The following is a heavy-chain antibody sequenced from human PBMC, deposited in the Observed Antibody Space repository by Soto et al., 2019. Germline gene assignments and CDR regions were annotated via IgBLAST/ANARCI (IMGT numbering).Heavy chain of an antibody. CDR3: ARGSSRWDY. V-gene: IGHV4-4*07. Sequence: SETLSLTCTDSVGSISSLYWSWIRQPAGKGLEWIGRIYSVGRNNYNPSLKSRVTMSVDTSKNQFSLRLSSVTAADTAMYYCARGSSRWDYWGQGTLVTVSS. J-gene: IGHJ4*02. CDR2: IYSVGRN. CDR1: VGSISSLY. D-gene: IGHD6-13*01.